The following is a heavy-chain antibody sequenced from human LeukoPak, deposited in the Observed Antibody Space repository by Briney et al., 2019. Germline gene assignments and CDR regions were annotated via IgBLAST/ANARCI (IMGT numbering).Heavy chain of an antibody. CDR1: GYTFTGYY. CDR3: ARGGNFYGSGRDYFDY. Sequence: ASVKVSCKASGYTFTGYYMHWVRQAPGQGLEWMGWINPNSGGTNYAQKFQGRVTMTRDTSITTAYMELSSLRSDDTAVYYCARGGNFYGSGRDYFDYWGQGTLVTVSS. V-gene: IGHV1-2*02. CDR2: INPNSGGT. J-gene: IGHJ4*02. D-gene: IGHD3-10*01.